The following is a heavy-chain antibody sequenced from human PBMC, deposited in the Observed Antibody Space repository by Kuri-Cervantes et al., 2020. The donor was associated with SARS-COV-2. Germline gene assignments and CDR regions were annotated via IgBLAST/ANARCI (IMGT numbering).Heavy chain of an antibody. CDR2: IWYDGSNK. D-gene: IGHD3-3*01. V-gene: IGHV3-30*02. CDR3: AKELLDFWSGLFDY. CDR1: GFTFSSYG. Sequence: GESLKISCAASGFTFSSYGMHWVRQAPGKGLEWVAFIWYDGSNKYYADSVKGRFTISRDNSKNTLYLQMNSLRAEDTAVYYCAKELLDFWSGLFDYWGQGTLVTVSS. J-gene: IGHJ4*02.